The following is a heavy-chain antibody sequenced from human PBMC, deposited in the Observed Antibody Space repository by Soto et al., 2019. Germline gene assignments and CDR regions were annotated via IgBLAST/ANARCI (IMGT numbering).Heavy chain of an antibody. CDR3: AREHSSTWYNGMDV. CDR2: IWFDGDNK. J-gene: IGHJ6*02. Sequence: QVQLVESGGGVVQPGRALRLSCVASGFTFSDYGMHWVRQAPGKGLEWVAAIWFDGDNKFYADSVKGRFTISRDNSKNKLYLQMNSLSGDDTAVYYCAREHSSTWYNGMDVWGQGTTVTVSS. CDR1: GFTFSDYG. D-gene: IGHD6-19*01. V-gene: IGHV3-33*01.